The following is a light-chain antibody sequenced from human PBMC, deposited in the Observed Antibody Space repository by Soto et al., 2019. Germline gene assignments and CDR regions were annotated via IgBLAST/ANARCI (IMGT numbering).Light chain of an antibody. CDR2: EGT. CDR3: CSYAGSSTYL. J-gene: IGLJ1*01. CDR1: SSDVGSHNL. Sequence: QSALTQPASVSGSPGQSITISCTGTSSDVGSHNLVSWYQQHPGRAPKLMIYEGTKRPSGVSNRFSGSKSGNTASLTISGLQAEDEADYYCCSYAGSSTYLFGSGTKLTVL. V-gene: IGLV2-23*01.